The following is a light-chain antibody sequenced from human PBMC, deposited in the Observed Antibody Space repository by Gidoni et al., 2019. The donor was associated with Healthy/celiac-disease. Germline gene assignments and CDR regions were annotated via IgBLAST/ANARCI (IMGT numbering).Light chain of an antibody. CDR2: DAS. CDR1: QSVSSY. CDR3: QQRSNWPRIT. Sequence: EIVLTQSPATLSLSPGERATLSCRASQSVSSYLAWYQQKPGRAPRLLIYDASNRATGIPARFSGSGSGTDFTLTISSPEPEDFAVYYCQQRSNWPRITFGGGTKVEIK. V-gene: IGKV3-11*01. J-gene: IGKJ4*01.